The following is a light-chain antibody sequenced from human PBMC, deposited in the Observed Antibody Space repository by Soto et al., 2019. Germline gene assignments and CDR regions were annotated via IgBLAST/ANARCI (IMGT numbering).Light chain of an antibody. CDR2: KAS. V-gene: IGKV1-5*03. J-gene: IGKJ1*01. Sequence: DIQMTQSPSTLSASVGDRVTITCRASQSISNWLAWYQQKPGKPPKLLIYKASSLESGVPSRFSGSGSGTEFTLTISSLQPDDIATYYCQQYDTYWTFGQGTKVDIK. CDR1: QSISNW. CDR3: QQYDTYWT.